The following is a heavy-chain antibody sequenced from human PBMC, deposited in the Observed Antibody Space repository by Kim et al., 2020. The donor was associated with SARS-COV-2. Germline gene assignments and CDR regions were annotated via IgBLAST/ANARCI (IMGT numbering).Heavy chain of an antibody. CDR2: INHSGST. V-gene: IGHV4-34*01. J-gene: IGHJ4*02. CDR3: ASRYSSSRLLPFDY. D-gene: IGHD6-13*01. Sequence: SETLSLTCAVYGGSFSGYYWSWIRQPPGKGLEWIGEINHSGSTNYNPSLKSRVTISVDTSKNQFSLKLSSVTAADTAVYYCASRYSSSRLLPFDYWGQGTLVTVSS. CDR1: GGSFSGYY.